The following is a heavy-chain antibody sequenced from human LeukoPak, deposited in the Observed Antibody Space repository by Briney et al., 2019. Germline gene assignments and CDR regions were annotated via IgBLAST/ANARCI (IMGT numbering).Heavy chain of an antibody. V-gene: IGHV3-66*01. CDR1: GFTVSNNY. CDR2: IYSGGST. J-gene: IGHJ4*02. CDR3: ARVSGGNYDY. Sequence: GGSLRLSCAASGFTVSNNYMTWVRQAPEKGLEWVSIIYSGGSTYYADSVKGRFTISRDNSKNTVYLQMNRLRAEDTAVYHCARVSGGNYDYWGQGTLVTVSS. D-gene: IGHD6-19*01.